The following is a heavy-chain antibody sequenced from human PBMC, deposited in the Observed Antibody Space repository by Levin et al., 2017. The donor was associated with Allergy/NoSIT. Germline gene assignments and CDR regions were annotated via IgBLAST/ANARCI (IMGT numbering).Heavy chain of an antibody. V-gene: IGHV3-13*01. CDR1: GFTFSSYD. CDR2: IGTAGDT. J-gene: IGHJ4*02. CDR3: ARGDILTGLFDY. D-gene: IGHD3-9*01. Sequence: GGSLRLSCAASGFTFSSYDMHWVRQATGKGLEWVSAIGTAGDTYYPGSVKGRFTISRENAKNSLYLQMNSLRAGDTAVYYCARGDILTGLFDYWGQGTLVTVSS.